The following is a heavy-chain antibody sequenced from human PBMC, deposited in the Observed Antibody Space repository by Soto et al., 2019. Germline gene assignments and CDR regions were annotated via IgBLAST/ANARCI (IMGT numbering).Heavy chain of an antibody. CDR1: GYTFTSYG. CDR3: ARGRYGDY. D-gene: IGHD1-1*01. CDR2: ISAHNGNT. J-gene: IGHJ4*02. V-gene: IGHV1-18*01. Sequence: QVHLLQSGAEVKKPGASVKVSCKASGYTFTSYGITWVRQAPGQGLEWMRWISAHNGNTDYAQKLQGRVIVTRDTSTSTAYMELRSLRSDDTAVYYCARGRYGDYWGQGALVTVSS.